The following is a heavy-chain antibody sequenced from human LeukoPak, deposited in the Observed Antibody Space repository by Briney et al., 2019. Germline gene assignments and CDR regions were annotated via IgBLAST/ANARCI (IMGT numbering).Heavy chain of an antibody. D-gene: IGHD6-6*01. CDR3: AKTKYSSSLAAAGPFDY. J-gene: IGHJ4*02. CDR2: IWYDGSNK. Sequence: PGRSLRLSCAASGFTFSSYGMHWVRQAPGKGLEWVAVIWYDGSNKYYADSVKGRFTISRDNSKNTLYLQMNSLRAEDTAVYYCAKTKYSSSLAAAGPFDYWGQGTLVTVSS. CDR1: GFTFSSYG. V-gene: IGHV3-33*06.